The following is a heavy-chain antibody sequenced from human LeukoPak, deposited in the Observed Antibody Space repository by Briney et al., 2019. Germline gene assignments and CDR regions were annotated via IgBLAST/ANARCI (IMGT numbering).Heavy chain of an antibody. Sequence: ASVKVSCKASGYTFTGYYMHWVRQAPGQGLEWMGWINPNSGGTNYAQKFQGRVTMTRDTSISSAYMELSRLRSDDTAVYYCARGTDLRDDYYFDYWGQGTLVTVSS. CDR3: ARGTDLRDDYYFDY. J-gene: IGHJ4*02. CDR1: GYTFTGYY. D-gene: IGHD3/OR15-3a*01. V-gene: IGHV1-2*02. CDR2: INPNSGGT.